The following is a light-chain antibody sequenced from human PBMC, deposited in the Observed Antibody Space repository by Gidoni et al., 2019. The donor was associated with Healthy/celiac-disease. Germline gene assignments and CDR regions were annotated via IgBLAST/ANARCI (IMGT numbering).Light chain of an antibody. J-gene: IGKJ1*01. CDR3: QQYNSYSRT. Sequence: EIQMNQSPSTLSASVGARVTIPCRASQSISSWLAWYQQKPGKAPKLLIYDASSLESGVPSRFSGSGSGTEFTLTISSLQPDDFATYYCQQYNSYSRTFGPRDQGGNQT. CDR1: QSISSW. V-gene: IGKV1-5*01. CDR2: DAS.